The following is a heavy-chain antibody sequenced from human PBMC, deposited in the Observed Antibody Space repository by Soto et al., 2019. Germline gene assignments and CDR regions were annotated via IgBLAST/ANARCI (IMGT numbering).Heavy chain of an antibody. V-gene: IGHV1-18*01. CDR3: ARGRYVDY. J-gene: IGHJ4*02. Sequence: QVHLVQSGAEVKKPGASVKVSCKGSGYAFTTYGITWVRQAPGQGLEWMGWISAHNGNTNYAQKLQGRVTVTRDTSTSPAYMELRRLRSDDTVVYYCARGRYVDYWGQGALVTVSS. CDR1: GYAFTTYG. CDR2: ISAHNGNT. D-gene: IGHD1-1*01.